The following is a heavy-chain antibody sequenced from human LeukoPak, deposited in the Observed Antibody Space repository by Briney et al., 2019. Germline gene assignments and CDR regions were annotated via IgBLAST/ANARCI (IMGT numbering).Heavy chain of an antibody. V-gene: IGHV3-21*04. CDR2: ISSSSYI. CDR3: ARDGTAVGINYDY. D-gene: IGHD6-13*01. CDR1: GFTFSSYN. Sequence: GGSLRLSCAASGFTFSSYNMNWVRQAPGKGLESVSSISSSSYIYYADSVKGRFTISRDNAKNSLYLQMNSLRAEDTAVYYCARDGTAVGINYDYWGQGTLVTVSS. J-gene: IGHJ4*02.